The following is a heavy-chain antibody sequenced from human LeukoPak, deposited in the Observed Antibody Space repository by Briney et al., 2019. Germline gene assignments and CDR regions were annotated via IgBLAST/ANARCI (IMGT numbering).Heavy chain of an antibody. CDR1: GYSISSGYY. J-gene: IGHJ5*02. CDR2: IYHSGST. Sequence: SETLSLTCTVSGYSISSGYYWGWIRPPPGKGLEWIGSIYHSGSTYYNPSLKSRVTISVDTSKNQFSLKLSSVTAADTAVYYCARDSFSFVVVPAAGWFDPWGQGTLVTVSS. D-gene: IGHD2-2*01. CDR3: ARDSFSFVVVPAAGWFDP. V-gene: IGHV4-38-2*02.